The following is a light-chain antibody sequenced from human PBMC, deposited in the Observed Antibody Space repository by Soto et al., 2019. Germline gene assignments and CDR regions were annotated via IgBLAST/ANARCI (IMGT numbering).Light chain of an antibody. J-gene: IGKJ2*01. CDR2: GIS. CDR3: QQYSTLPHT. CDR1: QAVTNSF. V-gene: IGKV3-20*01. Sequence: ENVLTQSPGTLSLSPGERATLSCRASQAVTNSFFAWYLQKPGQAPRLLIYGISSRANGISDRFSGSGSETDFTLTIRRLEPEDFVVYYCQQYSTLPHTFGQGTKLQV.